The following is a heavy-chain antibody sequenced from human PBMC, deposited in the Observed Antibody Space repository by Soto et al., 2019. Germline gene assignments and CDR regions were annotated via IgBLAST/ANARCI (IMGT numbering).Heavy chain of an antibody. V-gene: IGHV4-4*02. D-gene: IGHD6-13*01. CDR2: IYHSGST. Sequence: SETLSLTCAVSGGSISSSNWWSWVRQPPGKGLEWIGEIYHSGSTNYNPSLKSRVTISVDKSKNQFSLKLSSVTAADTAVYYCALRIAAADGLHYYYGMDVWGQGTTVT. J-gene: IGHJ6*02. CDR3: ALRIAAADGLHYYYGMDV. CDR1: GGSISSSNW.